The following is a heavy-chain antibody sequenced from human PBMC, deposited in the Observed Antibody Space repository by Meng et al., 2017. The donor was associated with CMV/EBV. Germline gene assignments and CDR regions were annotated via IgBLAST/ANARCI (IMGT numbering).Heavy chain of an antibody. Sequence: SVKVSCKASGGTFSSYAISWVRQAPGQGLEWMGGIIPIFGKANYAQKFQGRVTITTDESTSTAYMELSSLRSEDTAVYYCARGVGIFANWFDHWGQGTLVTVSS. D-gene: IGHD3-3*01. CDR2: IIPIFGKA. V-gene: IGHV1-69*05. CDR1: GGTFSSYA. J-gene: IGHJ5*02. CDR3: ARGVGIFANWFDH.